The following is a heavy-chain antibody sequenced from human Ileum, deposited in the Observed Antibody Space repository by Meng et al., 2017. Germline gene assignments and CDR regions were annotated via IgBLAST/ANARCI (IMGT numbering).Heavy chain of an antibody. V-gene: IGHV4-61*08. Sequence: QVQLQGPGPGLVRPSETLSLICAVSGGSVSSSGYQWGWIRQPPGKGLEWIGYASTNYNPSLKSRVTISVDTSKNQFSLKLTSVTAADTAVYYCARDHWGSLDYWGQGVLVTVSS. CDR3: ARDHWGSLDY. CDR2: AST. CDR1: GGSVSSSGYQ. D-gene: IGHD7-27*01. J-gene: IGHJ4*02.